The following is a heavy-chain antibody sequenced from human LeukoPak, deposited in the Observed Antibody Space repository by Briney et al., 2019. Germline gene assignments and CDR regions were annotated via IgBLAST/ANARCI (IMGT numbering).Heavy chain of an antibody. CDR3: GARTRAGKQFAY. CDR1: GFTICSDT. J-gene: IGHJ4*02. D-gene: IGHD1-1*01. CDR2: ISAGGDMT. V-gene: IGHV3-23*01. Sequence: GGSLRLSCSASGFTICSDTMTRLRQAPGKELEWVSSISAGGDMTYYADSVKGQFTISRDNSKNTLYLQMNSLRPEDTAVYYWGARTRAGKQFAYWGQGTLVTVSS.